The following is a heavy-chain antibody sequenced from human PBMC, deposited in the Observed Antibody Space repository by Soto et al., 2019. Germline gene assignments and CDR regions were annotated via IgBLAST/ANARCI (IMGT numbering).Heavy chain of an antibody. Sequence: QVQQVESGGGVVQPWRSLRLSCAASGFTFSSYAMHWVRQAPGKGLEWVAVISYDGSNKYYADSVKGRFTISRDNSKNTLFLQMNSLRAEDTAVYYCARVGRLHYFDYWGQGTLVTVSS. CDR2: ISYDGSNK. CDR3: ARVGRLHYFDY. J-gene: IGHJ4*02. D-gene: IGHD4-17*01. CDR1: GFTFSSYA. V-gene: IGHV3-30-3*01.